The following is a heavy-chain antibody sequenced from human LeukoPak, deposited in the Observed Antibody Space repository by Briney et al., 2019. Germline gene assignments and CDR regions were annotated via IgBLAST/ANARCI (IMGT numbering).Heavy chain of an antibody. CDR2: ISGSGGST. J-gene: IGHJ3*02. CDR3: AKGRYYDSSGYYYAPFDAFDI. V-gene: IGHV3-23*01. CDR1: GFTFSSYA. D-gene: IGHD3-22*01. Sequence: GGSLRLSCVASGFTFSSYAMSWVRQAPGKGLEWVSAISGSGGSTYYADSVKGRFTISRDNSKNTLYLQMNSLRAEDTAVYYCAKGRYYDSSGYYYAPFDAFDIWGQGTMVTVSS.